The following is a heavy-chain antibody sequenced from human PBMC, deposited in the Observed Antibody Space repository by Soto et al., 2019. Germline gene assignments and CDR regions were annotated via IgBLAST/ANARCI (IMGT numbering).Heavy chain of an antibody. Sequence: PGGSLRLSCAASGFIFSSYWMYWVRQVPGKGLVWVSRLHSDGSTTSYADSVKGRFTISRDNAKNTLYLQMNSLRAEDTAVYYCARQLPTAIRGGYYYSYGMDVWGQGTTVTSP. V-gene: IGHV3-74*01. J-gene: IGHJ6*02. CDR2: LHSDGSTT. D-gene: IGHD2-2*02. CDR1: GFIFSSYW. CDR3: ARQLPTAIRGGYYYSYGMDV.